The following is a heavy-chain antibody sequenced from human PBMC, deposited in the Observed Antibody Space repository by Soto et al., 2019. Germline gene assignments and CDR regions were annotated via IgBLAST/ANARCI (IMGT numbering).Heavy chain of an antibody. V-gene: IGHV3-23*01. CDR2: VSGGSGVT. Sequence: EVQLLESGGGLVQPGGSLRLSCAVSGFSFSTYGVTWVRQAPGKGLEWVSGVSGGSGVTHYADSVKGRFTIAGDNSKNAVYLHMNSLRVEDTAVYYCAKWNGYGDYWGQGTLVTVSS. CDR1: GFSFSTYG. J-gene: IGHJ4*02. D-gene: IGHD1-1*01. CDR3: AKWNGYGDY.